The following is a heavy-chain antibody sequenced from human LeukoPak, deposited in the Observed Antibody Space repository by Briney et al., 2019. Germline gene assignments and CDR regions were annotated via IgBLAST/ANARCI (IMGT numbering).Heavy chain of an antibody. CDR1: GFTVSSNY. V-gene: IGHV3-53*01. D-gene: IGHD5-18*01. Sequence: GGSLRLSCAASGFTVSSNYMSWVRQAPGKGPEWVSVIYSGGSTYYADSVKGRFTISRDNSKNTLYLQMNSLRAEDTAVYYCARVGYSYGHYYYYYYMDVWGKGTTVTVSS. CDR3: ARVGYSYGHYYYYYYMDV. CDR2: IYSGGST. J-gene: IGHJ6*03.